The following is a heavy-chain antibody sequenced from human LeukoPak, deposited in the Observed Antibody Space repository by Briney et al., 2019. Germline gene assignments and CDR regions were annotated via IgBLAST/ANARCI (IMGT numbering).Heavy chain of an antibody. Sequence: GGSLRLSCTASGFTFGDYAMSWVRQAPGKGLEWVGFIRSKAYGGTTEYAASVKGRFTSSRDDSKSIAYLQMNSLKTEDTAVYYCTRDGFDYDFWSGYYEFDYWGQGTLVTVSS. CDR2: IRSKAYGGTT. J-gene: IGHJ4*02. D-gene: IGHD3-3*01. CDR1: GFTFGDYA. V-gene: IGHV3-49*04. CDR3: TRDGFDYDFWSGYYEFDY.